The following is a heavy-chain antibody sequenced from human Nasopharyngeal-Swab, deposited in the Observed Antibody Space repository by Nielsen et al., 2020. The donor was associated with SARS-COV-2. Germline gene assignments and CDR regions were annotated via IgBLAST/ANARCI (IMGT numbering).Heavy chain of an antibody. V-gene: IGHV3-30-3*01. Sequence: GGSLRLSCAASGFTFSSYAMHWVRQAPGKGLEWVALISYDGSNKYYADSVKGRFTISRDNSKNTLYLQMNSLRAEDTAVYYCARDLGSGWYPWGQGTLVTVSS. CDR1: GFTFSSYA. CDR2: ISYDGSNK. D-gene: IGHD6-19*01. J-gene: IGHJ5*02. CDR3: ARDLGSGWYP.